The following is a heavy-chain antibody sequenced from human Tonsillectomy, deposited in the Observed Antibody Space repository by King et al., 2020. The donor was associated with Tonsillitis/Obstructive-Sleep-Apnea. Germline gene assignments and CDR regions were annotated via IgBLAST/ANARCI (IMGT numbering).Heavy chain of an antibody. CDR1: GYTFTSYD. CDR3: ARVVVPAAIGYYYYYYMDV. Sequence: VQLVESGAEVKKPGASVKVSCKASGYTFTSYDINWVRQATGQGLEWMGWMNPNSGNTGYAQKFQGRVTMTRNTPISTAYMELSSLRSEDTAVYYCARVVVPAAIGYYYYYYMDVWGKGTTVTVSS. V-gene: IGHV1-8*01. J-gene: IGHJ6*03. CDR2: MNPNSGNT. D-gene: IGHD2-2*02.